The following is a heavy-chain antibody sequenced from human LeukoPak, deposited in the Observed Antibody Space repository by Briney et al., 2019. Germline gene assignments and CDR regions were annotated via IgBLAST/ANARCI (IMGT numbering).Heavy chain of an antibody. CDR3: AKGDTFGHFDY. V-gene: IGHV1-2*02. CDR1: GYTFTDYS. J-gene: IGHJ4*02. CDR2: INPNSGGT. Sequence: VASVKVSCKASGYTFTDYSMHWVRQAPGQGLEWMGWINPNSGGTNYAQRFQGRVTMTRDTSISTAYMELSSLRSDDTAVYYCAKGDTFGHFDYWGQGTLVTVSS. D-gene: IGHD3-16*01.